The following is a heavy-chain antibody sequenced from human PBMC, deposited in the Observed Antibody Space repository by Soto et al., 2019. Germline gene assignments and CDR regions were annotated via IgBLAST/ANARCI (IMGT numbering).Heavy chain of an antibody. V-gene: IGHV3-23*01. CDR2: ISGGGGST. Sequence: EVQLLESGGGLVQPGGSLRLSCAASGFTFTTYAMSWVRQAPGKGLEWVSAISGGGGSTYYADSVKGRFTISRDNSKNTLYLQVISLRADDTAVYYCAKARGWSSSSDSYYYFMDVWGKGTTVTVPS. D-gene: IGHD6-6*01. CDR3: AKARGWSSSSDSYYYFMDV. J-gene: IGHJ6*03. CDR1: GFTFTTYA.